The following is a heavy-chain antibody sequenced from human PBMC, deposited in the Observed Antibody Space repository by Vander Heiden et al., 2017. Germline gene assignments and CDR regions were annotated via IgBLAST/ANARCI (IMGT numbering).Heavy chain of an antibody. V-gene: IGHV4-4*02. CDR1: GRSSASIW. J-gene: IGHJ4*02. D-gene: IGHD3-3*01. Sequence: QVQLQETGPGLGKPSGTLCPTGAVAGRSSASIWWTGARQPPGKGLEWIGEIFHTGNINYTPSLRSRTTISLDKSKNQFSLNVHSVTAADTAVYYCARNGYYRADDWGPGILVTVSS. CDR2: IFHTGNI. CDR3: ARNGYYRADD.